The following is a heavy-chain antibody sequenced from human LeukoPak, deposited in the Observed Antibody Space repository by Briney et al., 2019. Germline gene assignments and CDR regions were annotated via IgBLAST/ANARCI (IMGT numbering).Heavy chain of an antibody. CDR3: ARGGVAAKYYFDF. Sequence: SGTLSLTCTVSGGSISPLYWSWIRQPPGKGLEFIGYIYDSGAANYNPSLKSRVTLSVDTSKNQFSLKLSSVTAADTAVYYCARGGVAAKYYFDFWGQGTLVTVSS. V-gene: IGHV4-59*11. CDR2: IYDSGAA. CDR1: GGSISPLY. D-gene: IGHD3-10*01. J-gene: IGHJ4*02.